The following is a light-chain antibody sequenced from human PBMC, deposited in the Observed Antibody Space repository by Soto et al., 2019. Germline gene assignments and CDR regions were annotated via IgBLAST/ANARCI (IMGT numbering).Light chain of an antibody. CDR3: SSYTTSSTRV. J-gene: IGLJ2*01. CDR1: SSDVGGYNY. V-gene: IGLV2-14*01. CDR2: AVT. Sequence: QSALTQPASVSGSPGQSITISCTGTSSDVGGYNYVSWYQQHPGKAPKLMIYAVTERPSGVSDRFSGSKSGNTASLTISGLQAEDEADYYCSSYTTSSTRVFGGGTKLTVL.